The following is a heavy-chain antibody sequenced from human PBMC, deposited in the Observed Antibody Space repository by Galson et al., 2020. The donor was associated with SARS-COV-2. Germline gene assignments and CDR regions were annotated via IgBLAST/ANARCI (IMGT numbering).Heavy chain of an antibody. CDR2: SRNKAQSYII. CDR1: GFTFGDHF. J-gene: IGHJ6*02. D-gene: IGHD2-15*01. CDR3: VRVAESHHYYFAMDV. V-gene: IGHV3-72*01. Sequence: GESLKISCAASGFTFGDHFMDWVRQAPGKGLEWVGRSRNKAQSYIIQYAASVRGSFTISRDDSENSVYLQMNSLKTEDTAVYYCVRVAESHHYYFAMDVWGQGTTGTVSS.